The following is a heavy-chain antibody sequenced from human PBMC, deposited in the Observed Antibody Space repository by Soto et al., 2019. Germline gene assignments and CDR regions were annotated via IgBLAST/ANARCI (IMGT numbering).Heavy chain of an antibody. CDR3: AKPPGFNHVVPAYFDY. D-gene: IGHD2-15*01. CDR1: GFTFSAYA. J-gene: IGHJ4*02. CDR2: ISASAITT. V-gene: IGHV3-23*04. Sequence: EVQLVDSGGGLVQPGESLRLSCAGSGFTFSAYAMSWVRQAPGKGLEWVSSISASAITTYNTDSVRGRFTISRDNSRNTVYLQMNSLRAEDTAVYFCAKPPGFNHVVPAYFDYWGGGTRGTVAS.